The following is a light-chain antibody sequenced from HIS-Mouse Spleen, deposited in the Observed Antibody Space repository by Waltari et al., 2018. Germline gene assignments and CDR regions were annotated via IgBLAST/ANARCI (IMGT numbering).Light chain of an antibody. Sequence: SYVLTQPPSVSVAPGQTARITCGGNNIGSKSVHWYQQKPGQAPGLVVYDDSGRPSGIPEPFSGSNSGNTATLTISRVEAGDEADYYCQVWDSSSDHVVFGGGTKLTVL. J-gene: IGLJ2*01. CDR3: QVWDSSSDHVV. CDR2: DDS. V-gene: IGLV3-21*02. CDR1: NIGSKS.